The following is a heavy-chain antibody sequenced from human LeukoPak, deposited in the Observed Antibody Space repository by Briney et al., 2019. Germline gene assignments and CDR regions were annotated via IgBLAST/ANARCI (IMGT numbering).Heavy chain of an antibody. CDR3: ARELRIMGY. CDR1: GFTFSSYG. Sequence: GGSLRLSCAASGFTFSSYGMHWVRQAPGKGLEWVANIKQDGSEKYYVDSVKGRFTISRDNAKNSLYLQMNSLRAEDTAVYYCARELRIMGYWGQGTLVTVSS. J-gene: IGHJ4*02. V-gene: IGHV3-7*01. CDR2: IKQDGSEK. D-gene: IGHD4-17*01.